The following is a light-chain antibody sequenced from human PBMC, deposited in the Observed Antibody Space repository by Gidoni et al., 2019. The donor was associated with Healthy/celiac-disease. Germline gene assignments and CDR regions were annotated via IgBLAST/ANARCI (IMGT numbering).Light chain of an antibody. CDR3: QQYYSTPYT. V-gene: IGKV4-1*01. CDR2: WAS. CDR1: QSVLYSSNNKNY. J-gene: IGKJ2*01. Sequence: DIVMTQSPDYLAVSLGERATINCKSRQSVLYSSNNKNYLAWYQQKPGQPPKLLIYWASTRESGVPDRFSGSGSGTDFTLTISSLQAEDVAVYYCQQYYSTPYTFXQXTKLXIK.